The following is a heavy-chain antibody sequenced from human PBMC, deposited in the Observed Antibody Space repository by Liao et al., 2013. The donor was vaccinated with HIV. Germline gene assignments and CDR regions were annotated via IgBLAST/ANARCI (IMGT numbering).Heavy chain of an antibody. CDR3: ARTLDY. J-gene: IGHJ4*02. CDR1: GGSISSYY. CDR2: IYYTGST. V-gene: IGHV4-59*01. Sequence: QVQLQQWGAGLLKPSETLSLTCTVSGGSISSYYWSWIRQPPGKGLEWIGYIYYTGSTNYNPSLKSRVTISVDTSKNQFSLKLSSVTAADTAVYYCARTLDYWGQGTLVTVSS.